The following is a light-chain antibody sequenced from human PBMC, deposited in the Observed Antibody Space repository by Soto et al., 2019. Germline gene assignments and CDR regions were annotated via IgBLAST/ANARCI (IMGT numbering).Light chain of an antibody. CDR3: QRYSTSPPGYT. Sequence: EIVLTQSPGTLSLSPGERATLFCRASQSFTTSQLAWYQQKPGQAPRVLIFGASSRATGIPDRFSGSGSGTDFTLTIGRLEPEDSAVYYCQRYSTSPPGYTFGPGTKLEIK. J-gene: IGKJ2*01. CDR2: GAS. CDR1: QSFTTSQ. V-gene: IGKV3-20*01.